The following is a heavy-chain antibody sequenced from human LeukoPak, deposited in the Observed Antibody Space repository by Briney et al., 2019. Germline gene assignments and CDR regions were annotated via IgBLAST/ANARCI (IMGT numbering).Heavy chain of an antibody. CDR2: INAGNGNT. J-gene: IGHJ4*02. CDR3: ARREWLVRRLDY. Sequence: ASVKVSCKASGYAFTSYAMHWVRQAPGQRLEWMGWINAGNGNTKYSQKFQGRVTITRDTSASTAYMELSSLRSGDTAVYYCARREWLVRRLDYWGQGTLVTVSS. V-gene: IGHV1-3*01. D-gene: IGHD6-19*01. CDR1: GYAFTSYA.